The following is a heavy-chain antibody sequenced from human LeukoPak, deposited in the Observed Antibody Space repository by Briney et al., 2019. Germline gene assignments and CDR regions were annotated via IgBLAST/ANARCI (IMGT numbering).Heavy chain of an antibody. CDR1: GFTVSSNY. V-gene: IGHV3-53*01. CDR3: ARDLISHRKFSD. J-gene: IGHJ4*02. Sequence: GGSLRLSCAASGFTVSSNYMSWVRQAPGKGLEWVSVIYSGGSTYYADSVKGRFTISRDNSKNTLYLQMNSLRAEDTAVYYCARDLISHRKFSDWGQGTLVTVSS. CDR2: IYSGGST.